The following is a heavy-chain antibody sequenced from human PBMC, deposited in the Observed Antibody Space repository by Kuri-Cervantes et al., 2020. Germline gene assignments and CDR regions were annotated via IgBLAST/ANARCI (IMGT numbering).Heavy chain of an antibody. CDR1: GCTFSSYG. CDR3: ARDSGSYPDY. Sequence: GESLKISCAASGCTFSSYGMHWVRQAPGKGLEWVAVISYDGSNKYYADSVKGRFTISRDNSKNTLYLQMNSLRAEDTAVYYCARDSGSYPDYWGQGTLVTVSS. CDR2: ISYDGSNK. D-gene: IGHD1-26*01. J-gene: IGHJ4*02. V-gene: IGHV3-30*03.